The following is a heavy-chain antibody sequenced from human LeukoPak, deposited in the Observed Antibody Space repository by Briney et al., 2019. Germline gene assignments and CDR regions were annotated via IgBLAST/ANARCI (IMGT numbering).Heavy chain of an antibody. D-gene: IGHD6-13*01. CDR3: AGTTHSSWPWPQYFQH. J-gene: IGHJ1*01. Sequence: ASVKVSCKASGYTFTSYGISWVRQAPGQGLEWMGWISAYNGNTNYAQKLQGRVTMTTDTSTSTAYMELRSLRSDDTAVYYCAGTTHSSWPWPQYFQHWGQGTLVTVSS. V-gene: IGHV1-18*01. CDR2: ISAYNGNT. CDR1: GYTFTSYG.